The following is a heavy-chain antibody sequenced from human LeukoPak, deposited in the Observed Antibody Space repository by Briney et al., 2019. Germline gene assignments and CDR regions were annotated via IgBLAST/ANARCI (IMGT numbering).Heavy chain of an antibody. V-gene: IGHV4-59*11. CDR3: ARVGEEMATMTNGPLPGYYYFDY. J-gene: IGHJ4*02. CDR1: GFTFSDHY. Sequence: GSLRLSCAVSGFTFSDHYMDWVRQPPGKGLEWIGYIYYSGSTNYNPSLKSRVTISVDTSKNQFSLKLSSVTAADTAVYYCARVGEEMATMTNGPLPGYYYFDYWGQGTLVTVSS. D-gene: IGHD5-24*01. CDR2: IYYSGST.